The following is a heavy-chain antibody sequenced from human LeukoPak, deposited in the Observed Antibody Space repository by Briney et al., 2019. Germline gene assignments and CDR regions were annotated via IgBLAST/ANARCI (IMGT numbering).Heavy chain of an antibody. Sequence: ASVKVSCKASGYTFTGYYMHWVRQAPGQGLEWMGWIYPNSGGTNYAQKFQGWVTMTRDTSISTAYMELSRLRSDDTAVYYCARADLYYYGMDVWGKGTTVTVSS. CDR3: ARADLYYYGMDV. J-gene: IGHJ6*04. V-gene: IGHV1-2*04. CDR1: GYTFTGYY. CDR2: IYPNSGGT.